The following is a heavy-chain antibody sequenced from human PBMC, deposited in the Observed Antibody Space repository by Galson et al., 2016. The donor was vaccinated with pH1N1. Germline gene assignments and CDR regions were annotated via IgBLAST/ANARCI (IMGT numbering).Heavy chain of an antibody. CDR2: IYYSGST. CDR1: GGSISSGDSY. D-gene: IGHD3-3*01. V-gene: IGHV4-30-4*08. J-gene: IGHJ3*02. Sequence: TLSLTCTVSGGSISSGDSYWSWIRQPPGKGLEWIGYIYYSGSTYYNPSLKSRVTMSLDTSQNHFSLNLNSVTSADTAVYYCARGRKGLRFLEWLTDAFVIWGQGTMVTVSS. CDR3: ARGRKGLRFLEWLTDAFVI.